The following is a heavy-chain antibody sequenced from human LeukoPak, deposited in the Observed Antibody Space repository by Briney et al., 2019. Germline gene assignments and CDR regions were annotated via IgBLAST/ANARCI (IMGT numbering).Heavy chain of an antibody. J-gene: IGHJ4*02. D-gene: IGHD6-13*01. Sequence: AAVNVSCTASGYTFTCCYMHWVRQAPGQGLEWMGWIKPNSGGTNYAQDCQGRVTMTRETSISTAYMELSRLRSDDTAVYYCARGRDSSSWFALDGWGQGTLVSVSS. CDR1: GYTFTCCY. V-gene: IGHV1-2*02. CDR3: ARGRDSSSWFALDG. CDR2: IKPNSGGT.